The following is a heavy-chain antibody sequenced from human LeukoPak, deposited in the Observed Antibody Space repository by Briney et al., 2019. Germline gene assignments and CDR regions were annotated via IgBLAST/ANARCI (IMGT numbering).Heavy chain of an antibody. V-gene: IGHV1-2*02. Sequence: ASVKVSCKASGYTFTGYYMHGVRQAPGQGLEWMGWINPNSGGTNYAQKFQGRVTMTRDTSISTAYMELSRLRSDDTAVYYCARDPYGTWYFELWGRGTLVTVSS. CDR2: INPNSGGT. D-gene: IGHD3-10*01. CDR1: GYTFTGYY. CDR3: ARDPYGTWYFEL. J-gene: IGHJ2*01.